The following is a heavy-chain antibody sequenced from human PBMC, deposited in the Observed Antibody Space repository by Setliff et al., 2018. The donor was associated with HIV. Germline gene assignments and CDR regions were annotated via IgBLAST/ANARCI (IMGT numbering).Heavy chain of an antibody. D-gene: IGHD3-22*01. CDR1: GFIFSDYA. J-gene: IGHJ3*01. CDR3: AKDRFSDSSAPGDAFDV. Sequence: SCAASGFIFSDYAMTWVRQAPGKGLEWVSGISGSGANPYNADFVEGRFTVSRDNSKNTLYLQLNSLRAEDTAVYYCAKDRFSDSSAPGDAFDVWGGGTLVTVSS. CDR2: ISGSGANP. V-gene: IGHV3-23*01.